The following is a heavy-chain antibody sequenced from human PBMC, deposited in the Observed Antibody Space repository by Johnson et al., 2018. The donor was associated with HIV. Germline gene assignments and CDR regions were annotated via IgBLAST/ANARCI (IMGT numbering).Heavy chain of an antibody. CDR3: ARDSYKLELPLGAFDI. J-gene: IGHJ3*02. V-gene: IGHV3-30-3*01. Sequence: QVQLVESAGGVVQPGRSLRLSCAASGFTFSSYAMHWVRQAPGKGLEWVAVISYDGSNKYYAYSVKGRFTISRDNSKNTLYLQMNSLRAEDTAVYYCARDSYKLELPLGAFDIWGQGTMVTVSS. CDR2: ISYDGSNK. D-gene: IGHD1-7*01. CDR1: GFTFSSYA.